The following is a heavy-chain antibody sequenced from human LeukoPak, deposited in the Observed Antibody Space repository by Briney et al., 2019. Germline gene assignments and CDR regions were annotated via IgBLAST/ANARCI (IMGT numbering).Heavy chain of an antibody. V-gene: IGHV3-23*01. CDR3: AKADAVTAFLHGMDV. CDR2: VSGSGGST. CDR1: GFTFSSYA. Sequence: GGSLRLSCAASGFTFSSYAMSWVRQAPGKGLEWVSAVSGSGGSTYYADSVKGRFTISRDNSKNTLYLQMNSLRAEDTAVYYCAKADAVTAFLHGMDVWGQGTTVTVSS. D-gene: IGHD2-21*02. J-gene: IGHJ6*02.